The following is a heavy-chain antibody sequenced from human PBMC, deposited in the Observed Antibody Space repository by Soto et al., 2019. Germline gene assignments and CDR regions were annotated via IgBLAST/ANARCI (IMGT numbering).Heavy chain of an antibody. D-gene: IGHD5-18*01. J-gene: IGHJ4*02. CDR2: ISNSGST. CDR1: GGSVSSDEDY. CDR3: ATESGSTYGYFDY. Sequence: SQTLSLTCTVSGGSVSSDEDYWSWIRQSPGKGLEWIGYISNSGSTGYNPSLKTRLSMSVDRSTNQFTLRLTSLTAADTTVYFCATESGSTYGYFDYWGQGTQVTVS. V-gene: IGHV4-30-4*08.